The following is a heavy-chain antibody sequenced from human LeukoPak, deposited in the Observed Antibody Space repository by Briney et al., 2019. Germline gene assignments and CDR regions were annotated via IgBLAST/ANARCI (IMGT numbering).Heavy chain of an antibody. CDR3: AGERWLQLPYL. CDR1: GGSISSYC. V-gene: IGHV4-59*01. CDR2: IYYSGST. J-gene: IGHJ4*02. Sequence: PSETLSFTCSVSGGSISSYCWSWIRQPPGKGLEWIGYIYYSGSTNYNPSLKSRVTISVDTSKNQFSLNLSSVTAADTAVYFCAGERWLQLPYLWGQGTLVTVSS. D-gene: IGHD5-24*01.